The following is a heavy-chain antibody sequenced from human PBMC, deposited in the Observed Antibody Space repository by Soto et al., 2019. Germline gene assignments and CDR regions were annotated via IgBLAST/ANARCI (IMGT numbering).Heavy chain of an antibody. Sequence: EVQLVESGGGLVKPGGSLRLSCAASGFTFSNAWMSWVRQAPGKGLEWVGRIKSKTDGGTTDYAAPVKGRLTISRDDSKNTLYLQRNSLKTEGTGVYYCTTEGPPPDYYDSSGYYYGYWGQGTLVTVSS. CDR1: GFTFSNAW. CDR3: TTEGPPPDYYDSSGYYYGY. V-gene: IGHV3-15*01. CDR2: IKSKTDGGTT. D-gene: IGHD3-22*01. J-gene: IGHJ4*02.